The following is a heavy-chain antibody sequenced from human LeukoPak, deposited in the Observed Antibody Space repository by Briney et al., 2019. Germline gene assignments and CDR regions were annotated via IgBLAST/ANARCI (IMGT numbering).Heavy chain of an antibody. CDR1: GFTFSSYA. V-gene: IGHV3-64*01. Sequence: QTGGSLRLSCAASGFTFSSYAMHWVRQAPGKGLEYVSAISSNGGSTYYANSVRGRFTISRDNSKNTLYLQMGSLRAEDMAVYYCARDCGGSGWYLDYWGQGTLVTVSS. CDR3: ARDCGGSGWYLDY. D-gene: IGHD6-19*01. CDR2: ISSNGGST. J-gene: IGHJ4*02.